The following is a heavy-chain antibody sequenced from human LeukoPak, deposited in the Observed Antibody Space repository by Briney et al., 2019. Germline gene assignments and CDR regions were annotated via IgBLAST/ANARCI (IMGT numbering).Heavy chain of an antibody. CDR1: GGSFSGNY. CDR3: ARGVPMGVVVVPAASNWFDP. D-gene: IGHD2-2*01. J-gene: IGHJ5*02. Sequence: SETLSLTCAVYGGSFSGNYWSWIRQPPGKGLEWIGEINHSGSTNYNPPLKSRVTISVDTSKNQFSLKLSSVTAADTAVYYCARGVPMGVVVVPAASNWFDPWGQGTLVTVSS. V-gene: IGHV4-34*01. CDR2: INHSGST.